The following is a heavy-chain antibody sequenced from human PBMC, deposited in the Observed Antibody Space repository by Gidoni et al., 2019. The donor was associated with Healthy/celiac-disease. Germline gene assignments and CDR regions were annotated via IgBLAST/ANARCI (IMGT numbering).Heavy chain of an antibody. CDR1: GDSVSSNSAA. Sequence: QVQLQQSGPGLVKPSQTLSLTCVIPGDSVSSNSAAWNWIRQSPSRGLEWLGRTYYRSKWYNDYAVSVNSRITINPDTSKNQFSLQLNSVTPEDTAVYYCAIGAVYDYVWGSYRPFDYWGQGTLVTVSS. CDR3: AIGAVYDYVWGSYRPFDY. V-gene: IGHV6-1*01. J-gene: IGHJ4*02. D-gene: IGHD3-16*02. CDR2: TYYRSKWYN.